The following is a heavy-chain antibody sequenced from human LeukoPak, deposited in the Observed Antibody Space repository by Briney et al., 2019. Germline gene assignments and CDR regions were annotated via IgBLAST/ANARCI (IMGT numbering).Heavy chain of an antibody. Sequence: GGSLSLSCAASGFTFSIYGMSWVRQAPGKGLEWVSGICAGSPTAYYADSVKGRFTISRDNSKNTLYLQMNGLRPDDTAVYHCAKNTRAGAGPGMGPFDPWGQGTLVTVSS. V-gene: IGHV3-23*01. D-gene: IGHD6-13*01. CDR1: GFTFSIYG. J-gene: IGHJ5*02. CDR2: ICAGSPTA. CDR3: AKNTRAGAGPGMGPFDP.